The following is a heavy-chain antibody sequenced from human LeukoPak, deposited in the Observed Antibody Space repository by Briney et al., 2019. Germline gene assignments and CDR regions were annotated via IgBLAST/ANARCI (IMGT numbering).Heavy chain of an antibody. V-gene: IGHV3-33*01. CDR1: GFTFSSYG. CDR2: IWYDGSNK. Sequence: GGSLRLSCAASGFTFSSYGMHWVRQAPGKGLEWVAVIWYDGSNKYYADSVKGRFTISRDNSKNTLYLQMNSLRAEDTAVYYCARDWRSTNAFDIWGQGTMVTVSS. J-gene: IGHJ3*02. CDR3: ARDWRSTNAFDI. D-gene: IGHD2-2*01.